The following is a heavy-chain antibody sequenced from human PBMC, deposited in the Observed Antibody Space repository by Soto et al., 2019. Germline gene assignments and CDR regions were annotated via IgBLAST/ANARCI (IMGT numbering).Heavy chain of an antibody. CDR1: GYTFTSYG. V-gene: IGHV1-18*04. J-gene: IGHJ5*02. Sequence: QVQLVQSGAEVKKPGASVKVSCKASGYTFTSYGISWVRQAPGQGLEWMGWSSAYNGKTNYAQKHQGIVTMTTDTSTSTAYMELRSLRSDDTAVYYCARGRLDYYDSSVYYTRDNWFDPWGQGTLVTVSS. CDR2: SSAYNGKT. CDR3: ARGRLDYYDSSVYYTRDNWFDP. D-gene: IGHD3-22*01.